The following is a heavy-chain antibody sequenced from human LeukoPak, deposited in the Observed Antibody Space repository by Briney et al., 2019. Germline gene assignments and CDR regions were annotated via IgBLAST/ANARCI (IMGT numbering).Heavy chain of an antibody. D-gene: IGHD3-10*01. Sequence: SETLSLTCTVSGGSVSSGSYYWSWIRQPPGKGLEWIGYIYYSGSTKYNPSLKSRVTISVDTSKSQFSLKLSSVTAADTAVYYCARDHLWFGASQGHYGMDVWGKGTTVTVSS. CDR3: ARDHLWFGASQGHYGMDV. J-gene: IGHJ6*04. V-gene: IGHV4-61*01. CDR2: IYYSGST. CDR1: GGSVSSGSYY.